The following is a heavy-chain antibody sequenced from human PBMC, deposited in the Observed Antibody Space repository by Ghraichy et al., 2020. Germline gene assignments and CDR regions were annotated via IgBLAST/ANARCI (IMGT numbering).Heavy chain of an antibody. D-gene: IGHD1-26*01. CDR2: ISYSAST. CDR3: ARTSGGSDYLGFFDY. Sequence: SETLSLTCTVSGGSVSTCGSYWSWIRQPPGKGLEWIGYISYSASTNYNPSLNGRVTISVDTSKNQFSLKLSSVTAADTAVYYCARTSGGSDYLGFFDYWGQGTLVTVSS. J-gene: IGHJ4*02. V-gene: IGHV4-61*08. CDR1: GGSVSTCGSY.